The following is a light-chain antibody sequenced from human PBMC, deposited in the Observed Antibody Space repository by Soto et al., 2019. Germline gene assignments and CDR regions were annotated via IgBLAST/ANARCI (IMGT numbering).Light chain of an antibody. CDR1: NRDVDSYDY. CDR2: DVS. CDR3: SSYTSSSTYV. V-gene: IGLV2-14*01. J-gene: IGLJ1*01. Sequence: QSVLTQPASVSGSPGQSITISCTGTNRDVDSYDYVSWYQQHPGKAPKLMIYDVSNRPSGFSIRFSGSKSGNTASLTFSGLQAEDEADYYCSSYTSSSTYVFGTGTKVTVL.